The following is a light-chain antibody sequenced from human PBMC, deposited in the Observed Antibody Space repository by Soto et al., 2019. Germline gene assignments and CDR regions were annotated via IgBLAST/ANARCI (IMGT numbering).Light chain of an antibody. J-gene: IGKJ5*01. Sequence: DITMTQTPSSLSASVGDRVTLTCRASQSISSYLNWYQQKPGKAPKLLIYAASSLQSGVPSRFSGSGYGTDFTLTISSLQPEDFATYYCQQSYSTPPTFGQGTRLEIK. CDR1: QSISSY. V-gene: IGKV1-39*01. CDR2: AAS. CDR3: QQSYSTPPT.